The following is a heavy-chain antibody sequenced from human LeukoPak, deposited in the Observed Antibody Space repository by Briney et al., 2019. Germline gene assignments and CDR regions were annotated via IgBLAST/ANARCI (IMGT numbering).Heavy chain of an antibody. D-gene: IGHD3-10*01. J-gene: IGHJ4*02. V-gene: IGHV1-2*02. Sequence: ASVKVSCKASGYTFTGYYMHWVRQAPGQGFEWMGWINPNSGGTNYAQKFQGRVTMTRDTSISTAYMELSRLRSDDTAVYYCARIGYYGSAPDYWGQGTLVTVSS. CDR3: ARIGYYGSAPDY. CDR1: GYTFTGYY. CDR2: INPNSGGT.